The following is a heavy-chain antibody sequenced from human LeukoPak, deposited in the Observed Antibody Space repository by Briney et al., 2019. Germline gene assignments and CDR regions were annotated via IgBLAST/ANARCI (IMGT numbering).Heavy chain of an antibody. Sequence: SQTLSLTCAISGDSVSTNSAAWNWIRQSPSRGLEWLGRTQYRSKWFYDYAVSVESRITINPETSKNQSSLQLNPSMPDDTAVDYYAREQVSIRFFSWCRGTRTTVTA. D-gene: IGHD3-3*01. J-gene: IGHJ5*02. CDR1: GDSVSTNSAA. CDR3: AREQVSIRFFS. V-gene: IGHV6-1*01. CDR2: TQYRSKWFY.